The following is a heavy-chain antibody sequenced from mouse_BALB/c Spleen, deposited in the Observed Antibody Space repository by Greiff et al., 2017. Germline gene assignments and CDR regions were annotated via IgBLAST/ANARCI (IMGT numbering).Heavy chain of an antibody. CDR1: GFTFSSFG. J-gene: IGHJ4*01. Sequence: EVMLVESGGGLVQPGGSRKLSCAASGFTFSSFGMHWVRQAPEKGLEWVAYISSGSSTIYYADTVKGRFTISRDNPKNTLFLQMTSLRSEDTAMYYCARSDHYAMDYWGQGTSVTVSS. CDR3: ARSDHYAMDY. CDR2: ISSGSSTI. V-gene: IGHV5-17*02.